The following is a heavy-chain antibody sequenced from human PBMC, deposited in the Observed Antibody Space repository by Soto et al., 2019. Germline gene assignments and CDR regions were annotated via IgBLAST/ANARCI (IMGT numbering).Heavy chain of an antibody. Sequence: AKTLTHTCTVSGGSISSYYWSWIRQPPGKGLEWIGYIYYSGSTNYNPSLKSRVTISVDTSKNQFSLKLSSVTAADTAVYYCARDSGIAAYYYYYGMDVWGQGTMVTVS. V-gene: IGHV4-59*01. CDR2: IYYSGST. CDR3: ARDSGIAAYYYYYGMDV. CDR1: GGSISSYY. J-gene: IGHJ6*02. D-gene: IGHD6-25*01.